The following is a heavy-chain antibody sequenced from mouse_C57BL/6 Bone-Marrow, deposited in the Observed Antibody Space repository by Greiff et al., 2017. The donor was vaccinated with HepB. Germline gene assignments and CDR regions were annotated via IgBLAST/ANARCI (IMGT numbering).Heavy chain of an antibody. Sequence: VQLQQPGAELVKPGASVKLSCKASGYTFNSYWMQWVKQRPGQGLEWIGEIDPSDSYTNYNQKFKGKATLTVDTSSITAYMQLSSLTSEDSAVYYCARYYDGYYVDYYAMDYWGQGTSVTVSS. D-gene: IGHD2-3*01. CDR3: ARYYDGYYVDYYAMDY. CDR2: IDPSDSYT. V-gene: IGHV1-50*01. J-gene: IGHJ4*01. CDR1: GYTFNSYW.